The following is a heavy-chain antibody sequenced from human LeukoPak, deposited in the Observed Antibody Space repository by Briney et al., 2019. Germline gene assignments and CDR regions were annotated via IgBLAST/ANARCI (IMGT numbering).Heavy chain of an antibody. V-gene: IGHV3-74*01. CDR2: INADGSTT. D-gene: IGHD3-16*02. Sequence: GGSLRLSCVASGFTFSSYWMHWVRQAPGKGLVWVAYINADGSTTTYADSVKGRFTISRDNAENTLYLQMNSLRAEDTAVYCCTRDSSLPGIWGQGTMVTVSS. J-gene: IGHJ3*02. CDR1: GFTFSSYW. CDR3: TRDSSLPGI.